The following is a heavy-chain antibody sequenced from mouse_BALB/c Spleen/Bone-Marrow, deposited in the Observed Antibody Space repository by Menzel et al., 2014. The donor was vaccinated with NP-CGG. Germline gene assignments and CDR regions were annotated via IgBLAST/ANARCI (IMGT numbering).Heavy chain of an antibody. V-gene: IGHV5-15*02. CDR3: ARVWDYWYFDV. D-gene: IGHD4-1*01. Sequence: EVMLVESGGGLAQPGGSRKLSCAASGFTFSDYAMARVRHAPGKGPEWVAFISNLAFSIYYADTVTGRFTISKENAKNTLYLEKTNLRSKDTAMYYCARVWDYWYFDVWGAGTTVTISS. CDR1: GFTFSDYA. J-gene: IGHJ1*01. CDR2: ISNLAFSI.